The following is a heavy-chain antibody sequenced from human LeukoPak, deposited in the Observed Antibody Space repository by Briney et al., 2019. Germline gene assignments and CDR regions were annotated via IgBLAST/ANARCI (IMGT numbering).Heavy chain of an antibody. Sequence: ASVKVSCKASGYTFTSYYMHWVRQAPGQGLEWMGIINPSGGSASYAQKFQGRVTMTRDTSTSTVYMELSSLRSEDTAVYYCARDLRVLDSSGYQDNWGQGTLVTVSS. D-gene: IGHD3-22*01. V-gene: IGHV1-46*01. J-gene: IGHJ4*02. CDR2: INPSGGSA. CDR3: ARDLRVLDSSGYQDN. CDR1: GYTFTSYY.